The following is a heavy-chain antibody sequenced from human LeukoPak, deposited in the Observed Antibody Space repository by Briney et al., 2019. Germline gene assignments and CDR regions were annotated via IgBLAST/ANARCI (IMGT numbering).Heavy chain of an antibody. V-gene: IGHV3-7*01. CDR1: GFTFSSYW. J-gene: IGHJ4*02. Sequence: GGSLRLSCTASGFTFSSYWMSWVRQAPGKGLEWVANIKQDGSEKDYVDSVKGRFTISRDNSKNTLYLQMNSLRAEDTAVYYCARAVRGSSSWYWGIDYWGQGTLVTVSS. CDR2: IKQDGSEK. CDR3: ARAVRGSSSWYWGIDY. D-gene: IGHD6-13*01.